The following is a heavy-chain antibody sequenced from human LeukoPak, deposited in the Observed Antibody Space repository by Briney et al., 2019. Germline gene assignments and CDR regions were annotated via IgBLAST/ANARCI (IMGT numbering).Heavy chain of an antibody. CDR2: INHSGST. Sequence: PSETLSLTCAVFGGSFSDYYWSWLRQTPEKGLEWIGEINHSGSTDYNPSLKSQASISLHTSKNQFSLHLRSGTAADTALYYCARFNSLIRYGGWFDPWGQGTLVTVSS. V-gene: IGHV4-34*01. CDR1: GGSFSDYY. CDR3: ARFNSLIRYGGWFDP. D-gene: IGHD3-9*01. J-gene: IGHJ5*02.